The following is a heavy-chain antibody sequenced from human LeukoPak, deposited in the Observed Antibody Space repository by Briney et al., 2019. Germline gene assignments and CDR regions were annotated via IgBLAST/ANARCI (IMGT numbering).Heavy chain of an antibody. Sequence: ASVKVSCKASGYTFTSCGISWVRQAPGQGLEWMGWISAYNGNTNYAQKLQGRVTMTTDTSTSTAYMELRSLRSDDTAVYYCARDRHCSSTSCYPQWFDPWGQGTLVTVSS. CDR3: ARDRHCSSTSCYPQWFDP. CDR2: ISAYNGNT. V-gene: IGHV1-18*01. J-gene: IGHJ5*02. D-gene: IGHD2-2*01. CDR1: GYTFTSCG.